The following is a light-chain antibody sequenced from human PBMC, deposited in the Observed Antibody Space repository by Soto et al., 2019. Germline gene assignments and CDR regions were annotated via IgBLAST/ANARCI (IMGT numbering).Light chain of an antibody. CDR1: STDFVSYNR. V-gene: IGLV2-18*01. CDR2: EVS. CDR3: SLYTSENTYV. Sequence: QSALTQPPSVSGSPGQSVTISCTGTSTDFVSYNRVSWYQQPPGTAPKLMIYEVSKRPSGVPDRFSGSKSGNTASLTISGLQAAAEADYYCSLYTSENTYVFGTG. J-gene: IGLJ1*01.